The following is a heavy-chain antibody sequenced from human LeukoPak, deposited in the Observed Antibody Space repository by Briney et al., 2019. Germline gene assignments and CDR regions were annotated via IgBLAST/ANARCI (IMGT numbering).Heavy chain of an antibody. CDR2: MNPNSGNT. Sequence: GASVKVSCKASGYTFTSYDINWVRQATGQGLEWMGWMNPNSGNTGYAQKFQGRVTMTRNTSVSTAYMELSSLRSEDTAVYYCARGRMYTVGQQPVYGMDVWGQGTTVTVSS. D-gene: IGHD6-13*01. CDR1: GYTFTSYD. V-gene: IGHV1-8*01. J-gene: IGHJ6*02. CDR3: ARGRMYTVGQQPVYGMDV.